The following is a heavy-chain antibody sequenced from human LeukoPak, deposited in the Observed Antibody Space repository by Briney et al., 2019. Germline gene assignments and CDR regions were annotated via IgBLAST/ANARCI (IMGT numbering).Heavy chain of an antibody. CDR3: AAGYYDSSGPGNYFDY. V-gene: IGHV4-59*08. Sequence: SETLSLTCTVSGASISSYYWSWIRQPPGKGLEWIGYTYYNGNTNYNPSLKSRVTISVDTSKNQFSLKLSSVAAADTAVYYCAAGYYDSSGPGNYFDYWGQGTLVTVSS. CDR2: TYYNGNT. J-gene: IGHJ4*02. D-gene: IGHD3-22*01. CDR1: GASISSYY.